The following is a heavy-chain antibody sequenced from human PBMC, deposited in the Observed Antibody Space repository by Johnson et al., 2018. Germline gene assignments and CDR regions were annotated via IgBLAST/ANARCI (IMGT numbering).Heavy chain of an antibody. J-gene: IGHJ4*02. CDR1: GFTFSSYD. V-gene: IGHV3-7*01. CDR3: AGGSGWLTDS. CDR2: TKPAGDDQ. D-gene: IGHD6-19*01. Sequence: VQLVESGGVLVQPGGSLRLSCAASGFTFSSYDLAWFRQAPGKGLEWVANTKPAGDDQFNLDPVKGRFTISRNNANNTLFLQMNTLGVEDTAVYYSAGGSGWLTDSWGPGTLVTVSS.